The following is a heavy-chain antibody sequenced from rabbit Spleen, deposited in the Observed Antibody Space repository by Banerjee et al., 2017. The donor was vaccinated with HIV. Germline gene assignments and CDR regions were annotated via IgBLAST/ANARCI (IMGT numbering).Heavy chain of an antibody. D-gene: IGHD8-1*01. CDR1: GFSFSSYYY. CDR2: IWAGSSSST. J-gene: IGHJ3*01. Sequence: QEQLVESGGGLVQPEGSLTLTCTASGFSFSSYYYMCWVRQAPGKGLEWIACIWAGSSSSTWYASWAKGRFTISETSSTTVTLQMTSLTAADTATYFCARDGSSYYTFELWGQGTLVTVS. CDR3: ARDGSSYYTFEL. V-gene: IGHV1S45*01.